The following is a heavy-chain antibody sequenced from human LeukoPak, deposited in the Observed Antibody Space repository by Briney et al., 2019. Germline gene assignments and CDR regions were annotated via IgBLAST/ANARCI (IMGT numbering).Heavy chain of an antibody. Sequence: SLRLSCTASGFTFGDYAMSWVRQAPGKGLEWVGFIRSKAYGGTTEYAASVKGRFTISRDDSKSIAYLQMTSLKTEDTAVYYCTRASGIFQHWGQGTLVTVSS. CDR2: IRSKAYGGTT. J-gene: IGHJ1*01. V-gene: IGHV3-49*04. D-gene: IGHD3-3*01. CDR3: TRASGIFQH. CDR1: GFTFGDYA.